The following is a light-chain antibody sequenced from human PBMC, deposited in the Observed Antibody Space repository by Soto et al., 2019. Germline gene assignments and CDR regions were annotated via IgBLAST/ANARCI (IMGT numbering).Light chain of an antibody. CDR3: QQYNSWPPYT. CDR1: QSVSSN. CDR2: GAS. J-gene: IGKJ2*01. V-gene: IGKV3-15*01. Sequence: EIVMTQSPATLYVSPGERATLSCRASQSVSSNLAWYQQKPGQAPRLLIYGASTRATGIPARFSGSGSGTEFTLTISSLQSEDFSVYNCQQYNSWPPYTFGQGTKLEIK.